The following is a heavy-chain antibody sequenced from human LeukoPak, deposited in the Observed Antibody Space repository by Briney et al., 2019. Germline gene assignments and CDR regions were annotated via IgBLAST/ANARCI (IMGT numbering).Heavy chain of an antibody. CDR2: IKQEGSEK. Sequence: GGSLRLSCAASGFTFSSYWMSWVRKARGKGLEWVANIKQEGSEKQYVDSVKGRFAISRDNAENSLYLQINSLKAEDTAVYYCGRFTRSGDSVYWGQGTPVTVSS. CDR1: GFTFSSYW. J-gene: IGHJ4*02. D-gene: IGHD7-27*01. CDR3: GRFTRSGDSVY. V-gene: IGHV3-7*04.